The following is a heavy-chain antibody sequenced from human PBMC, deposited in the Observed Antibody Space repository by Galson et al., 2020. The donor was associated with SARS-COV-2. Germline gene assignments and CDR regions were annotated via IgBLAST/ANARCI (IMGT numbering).Heavy chain of an antibody. V-gene: IGHV3-74*01. CDR3: ARDPGCGGDCYYDYYYGMDV. CDR2: INSDGSST. CDR1: GFTFSSYW. Sequence: GGSLRLSCAASGFTFSSYWMHWVRQAPGKGLVWVSRINSDGSSTSYADSVKGRFTISRDNAKNTLYLQMNSLRAEDTAVYYCARDPGCGGDCYYDYYYGMDVWGQGTTVTVSS. D-gene: IGHD2-21*02. J-gene: IGHJ6*02.